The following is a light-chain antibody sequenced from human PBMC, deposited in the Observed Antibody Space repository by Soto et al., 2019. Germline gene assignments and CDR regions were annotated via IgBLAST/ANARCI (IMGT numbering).Light chain of an antibody. V-gene: IGLV1-44*01. J-gene: IGLJ1*01. CDR3: STWDDSLNGYV. CDR1: SSNIGSNT. Sequence: QSVLTQPPSASGPPGQRVTISCSGGSSNIGSNTVHWYQQLPGTAPKLLIFTDHERPSGVPDRFSGSRSGTSASLAIRGRRSEDEADYYCSTWDDSLNGYVFGTGTKVTVL. CDR2: TDH.